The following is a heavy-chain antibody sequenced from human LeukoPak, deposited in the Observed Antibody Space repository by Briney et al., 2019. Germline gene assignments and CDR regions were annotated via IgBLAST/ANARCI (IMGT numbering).Heavy chain of an antibody. V-gene: IGHV3-74*01. D-gene: IGHD6-19*01. CDR1: GFTFSIYL. J-gene: IGHJ4*02. CDR3: VRSSGWPDY. Sequence: GGSLRLSCAASGFTFSIYLMHRVRQAPGKGLVWVSRFNPDGSNINYADSVKGRFTISRDNAKNTLFLQMNSLRAEDTAVYYCVRSSGWPDYWGQGTLVTVSS. CDR2: FNPDGSNI.